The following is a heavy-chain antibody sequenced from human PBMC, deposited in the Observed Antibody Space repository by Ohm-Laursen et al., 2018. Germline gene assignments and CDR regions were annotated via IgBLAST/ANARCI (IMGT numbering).Heavy chain of an antibody. CDR2: INWNGGRT. CDR1: GFTFSNAW. CDR3: ARRYYYYYGMDV. Sequence: SLRLSCAASGFTFSNAWMSWVRQAPGKGLEWVSGINWNGGRTGYADSVKGRFTISRDNAKNSLYLQMNSLRAGDTPVYYCARRYYYYYGMDVWGQGTTVTVSS. V-gene: IGHV3-20*04. J-gene: IGHJ6*02.